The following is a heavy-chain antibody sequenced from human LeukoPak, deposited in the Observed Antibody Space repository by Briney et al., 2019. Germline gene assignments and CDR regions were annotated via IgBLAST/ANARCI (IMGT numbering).Heavy chain of an antibody. J-gene: IGHJ4*02. CDR1: GFTFSSYG. D-gene: IGHD6-6*01. Sequence: GGSLRPSCAASGFTFSSYGMHWVRQAPGKGLEWVAVISYDGSNKYYADSVKGRFTISRDNSKNTLYLQMNSLRAEDTAVYYCAKEEYGIDYWGQGTLVTVSS. CDR3: AKEEYGIDY. CDR2: ISYDGSNK. V-gene: IGHV3-30*18.